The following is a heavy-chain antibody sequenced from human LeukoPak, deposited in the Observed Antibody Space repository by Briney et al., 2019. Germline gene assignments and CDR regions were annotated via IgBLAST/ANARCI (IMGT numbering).Heavy chain of an antibody. D-gene: IGHD3-10*01. V-gene: IGHV3-7*01. CDR1: GFTFSSYW. J-gene: IGHJ4*02. CDR3: AKHHSGPLVY. CDR2: IRQDGGEK. Sequence: GGSLRLSCAVSGFTFSSYWMNWVRQAPGKGLEWVASIRQDGGEKSYVDSVKGRFTISRDNTKNSLYLQINSLRAEDTAVYYCAKHHSGPLVYWGQGTLVTVSS.